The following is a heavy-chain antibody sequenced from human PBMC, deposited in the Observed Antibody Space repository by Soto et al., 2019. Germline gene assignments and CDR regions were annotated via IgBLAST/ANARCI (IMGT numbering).Heavy chain of an antibody. V-gene: IGHV2-5*02. CDR1: GFSLTTRGVA. J-gene: IGHJ4*02. CDR2: IFWDDDK. CDR3: AHRSHGYAYYFDQ. D-gene: IGHD5-12*01. Sequence: QITLKESGPALVRPTQTLTLTCSFSGFSLTTRGVAVGWIRQPPGKALEWLALIFWDDDKWYSPSLRSRLTITEDTSKNQVVLTMTNMDPVDTAPYYCAHRSHGYAYYFDQWGQGTLVTVSS.